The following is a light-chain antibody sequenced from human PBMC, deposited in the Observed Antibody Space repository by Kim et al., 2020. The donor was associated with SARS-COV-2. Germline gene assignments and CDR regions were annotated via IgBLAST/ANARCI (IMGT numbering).Light chain of an antibody. Sequence: ALGQKVRITCQGDSLRNYYASWYQQKPGQAPLLVIYGKNNRPSGIPDRFSGSSSGDTASLTITGAQAEDEADYYCNSRGTSGDRWVFGGGTKLTVL. CDR1: SLRNYY. V-gene: IGLV3-19*01. J-gene: IGLJ3*02. CDR2: GKN. CDR3: NSRGTSGDRWV.